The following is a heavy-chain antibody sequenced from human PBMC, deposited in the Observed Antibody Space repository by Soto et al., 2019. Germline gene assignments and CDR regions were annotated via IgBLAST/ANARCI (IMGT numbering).Heavy chain of an antibody. V-gene: IGHV3-7*01. CDR1: GFTFSSYW. Sequence: EVQLVESGGGLVQPGGSLRLSCAASGFTFSSYWMSWVRQAPGKGLERVANIKQDGSEKYYVDSVKGRFTISRDNAKNSLYLQMNSLRAEDTAVYYCARDRGLGYSGWRYNWFDPWGQGTLVTVSS. CDR3: ARDRGLGYSGWRYNWFDP. J-gene: IGHJ5*02. D-gene: IGHD1-26*01. CDR2: IKQDGSEK.